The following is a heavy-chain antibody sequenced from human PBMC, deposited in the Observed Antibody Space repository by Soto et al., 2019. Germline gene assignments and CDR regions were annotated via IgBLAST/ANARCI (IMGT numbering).Heavy chain of an antibody. CDR1: GGSISSSHW. CDR3: ARVVLTITRGAFDA. CDR2: ISHSGTS. D-gene: IGHD3-9*01. V-gene: IGHV4-4*02. J-gene: IGHJ3*01. Sequence: QVQLQESGPGLVKPSGTLSLTCAVSGGSISSSHWWTWVRRSPGKGLEYIGEISHSGTSNSNPSLQSRVTLSVDKSKNHFSLTLTSVTAADTAVYYCARVVLTITRGAFDAWGQGTLVIVSS.